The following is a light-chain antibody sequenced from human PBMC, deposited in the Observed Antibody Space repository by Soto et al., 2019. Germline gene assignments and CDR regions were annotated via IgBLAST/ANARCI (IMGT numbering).Light chain of an antibody. V-gene: IGLV2-14*01. CDR1: SSDIGGYNY. CDR3: SSYTITSTPSV. Sequence: QSVLTQPASVSGSPGQSITISCTGTSSDIGGYNYVSWYQQHPGKAPKLMIYGVTNRPSGVSNRFSGSKSGNTASLTISGLQAEDEADYYCSSYTITSTPSVFGTGTKVTVL. CDR2: GVT. J-gene: IGLJ1*01.